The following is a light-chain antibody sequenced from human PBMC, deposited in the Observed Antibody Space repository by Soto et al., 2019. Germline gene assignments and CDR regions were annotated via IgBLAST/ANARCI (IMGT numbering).Light chain of an antibody. V-gene: IGKV3-11*01. Sequence: EIVLTQSPATLSLSPGERATLSCRASQSVSSYLAWYQQKPGKAPRLLIYDASNRATGIPARFSGSGSGTDFTLTISSREPEDFAVYYCQQRSNWPLTLTFGGGTKVDIK. CDR1: QSVSSY. CDR3: QQRSNWPLTLT. CDR2: DAS. J-gene: IGKJ4*01.